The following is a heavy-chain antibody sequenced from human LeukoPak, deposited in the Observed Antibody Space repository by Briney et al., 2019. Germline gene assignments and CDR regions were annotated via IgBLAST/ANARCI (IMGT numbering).Heavy chain of an antibody. Sequence: SETLSLTCTVSGGSISSHYWSWIRQPPGKGLEWIGYIYYSGSTNYNPSLKSRVTISVDTSKNQFSLKLSSVTAADTAVYYCARLLASGLSCSSTSCYGAGAFDVWGQGTMVTVSS. CDR3: ARLLASGLSCSSTSCYGAGAFDV. CDR1: GGSISSHY. D-gene: IGHD2-2*01. CDR2: IYYSGST. V-gene: IGHV4-59*11. J-gene: IGHJ3*01.